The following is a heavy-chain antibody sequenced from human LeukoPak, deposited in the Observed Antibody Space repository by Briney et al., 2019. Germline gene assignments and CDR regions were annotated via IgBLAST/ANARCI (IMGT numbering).Heavy chain of an antibody. D-gene: IGHD6-13*01. J-gene: IGHJ4*02. CDR2: IRYDGSNK. V-gene: IGHV3-30*02. Sequence: GGSLRLSCAASEFTFSSYGMHWVRQAPGKGLEWVAFIRYDGSNKYYADSVKGRFTISRDNSKNTLYLQMNSLRAEDTAVYYCAKDTPTIAAAGTLLDYWGQGTLVTVSS. CDR1: EFTFSSYG. CDR3: AKDTPTIAAAGTLLDY.